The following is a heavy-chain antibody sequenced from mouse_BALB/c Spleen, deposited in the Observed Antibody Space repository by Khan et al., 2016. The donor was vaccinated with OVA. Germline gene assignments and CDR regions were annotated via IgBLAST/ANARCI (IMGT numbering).Heavy chain of an antibody. CDR2: ISYSGNT. V-gene: IGHV3-2*02. D-gene: IGHD2-4*01. CDR3: ARKNYYDYDPFPY. J-gene: IGHJ3*01. CDR1: GYSITSEYI. Sequence: VQLQESGPGLVKPSQSLYLTCTVTGYSITSEYIWNWIRQFPGNKLGLMGFISYSGNTSYNPYFKSRITITLDTSKSQSFLQLNSVTSEDTATYYCARKNYYDYDPFPYWGQGTLVTVSA.